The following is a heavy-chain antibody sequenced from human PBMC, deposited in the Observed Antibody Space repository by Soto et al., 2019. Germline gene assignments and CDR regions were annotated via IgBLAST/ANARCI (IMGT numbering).Heavy chain of an antibody. CDR3: ATNGKDTALPLWY. CDR2: ISSGSGVV. J-gene: IGHJ4*02. Sequence: ESGGGLAQPGGSLRLSCAVSGGTFSTYGMNWVRRAPGKGLEWISFISSGSGVVYYADSVKGRFTISRDNAKKSLYLQMEKLRAEDTAVYYCATNGKDTALPLWYWGQGSLVAVSS. CDR1: GGTFSTYG. V-gene: IGHV3-48*04. D-gene: IGHD5-18*01.